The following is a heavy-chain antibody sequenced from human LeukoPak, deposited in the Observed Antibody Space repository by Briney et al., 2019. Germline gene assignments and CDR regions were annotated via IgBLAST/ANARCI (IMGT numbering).Heavy chain of an antibody. V-gene: IGHV2-70*11. D-gene: IGHD4-17*01. CDR3: ARATSGGFYGDYAFIDY. Sequence: SGPTLVNPTQTLTLTCTFSGFSLSTSGMCVSWIRQPPGKALEWLARTDWDNDQHYSTSLKTRLTISKDTSKSQVVLTMTNMDPADTATYYCARATSGGFYGDYAFIDYWGQGTLVTVSS. J-gene: IGHJ4*02. CDR2: TDWDNDQ. CDR1: GFSLSTSGMC.